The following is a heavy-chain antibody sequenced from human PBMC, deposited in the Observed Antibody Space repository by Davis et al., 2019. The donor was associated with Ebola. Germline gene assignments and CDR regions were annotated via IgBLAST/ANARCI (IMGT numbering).Heavy chain of an antibody. CDR2: IIPILGIA. D-gene: IGHD5-18*01. CDR3: AKDTALDAFDI. CDR1: GYTFTSYD. V-gene: IGHV1-69*04. Sequence: AASVKVSCKASGYTFTSYDINWVRQATGQGLEWMGRIIPILGIANYAQKFQGRVTITADKSTSTAYMELSSLRSEDTAVYYCAKDTALDAFDIWGQGTMVTVSS. J-gene: IGHJ3*02.